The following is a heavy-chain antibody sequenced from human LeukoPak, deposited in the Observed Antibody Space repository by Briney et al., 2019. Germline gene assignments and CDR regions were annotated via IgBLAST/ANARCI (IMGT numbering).Heavy chain of an antibody. D-gene: IGHD4-17*01. CDR2: ISGSGGST. V-gene: IGHV3-23*01. CDR3: TADDYGDSDY. Sequence: GGSLRLSCAASGFTFSSYAMSWVRQAPGKGLEWVSAISGSGGSTYYADSVKGRFTISRDNSKNTLYLQMNSLKTEDTAVYYCTADDYGDSDYWGQGTLVTVSS. J-gene: IGHJ4*02. CDR1: GFTFSSYA.